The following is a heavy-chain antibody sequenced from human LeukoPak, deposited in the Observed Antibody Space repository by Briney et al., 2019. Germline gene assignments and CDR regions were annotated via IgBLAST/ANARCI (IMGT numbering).Heavy chain of an antibody. D-gene: IGHD6-19*01. V-gene: IGHV4-39*07. CDR2: VYYSGST. CDR1: DGDINTSPYY. CDR3: ARGTDAGIAVANDY. J-gene: IGHJ4*02. Sequence: PSETLSLTCTFSDGDINTSPYYWGWIRQPPGKGLQWIGSVYYSGSTYYSPSLKSGVTISVDTSKKQFSLKLSSVTAADTAVYYCARGTDAGIAVANDYWGQGTLVTVSS.